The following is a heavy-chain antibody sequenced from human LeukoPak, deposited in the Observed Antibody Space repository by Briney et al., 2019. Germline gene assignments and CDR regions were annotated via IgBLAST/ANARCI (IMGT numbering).Heavy chain of an antibody. CDR1: GFTFSSYW. Sequence: GGSLRLSCAASGFTFSSYWMSWVRQAPGKGLEWVANIKQDGSEKYYVDSVKGRFTISRDNAKNSLYLQMNSLRAEDTAVYYCARSGGYFDWLNAFDIWGQGTMVTVSS. CDR2: IKQDGSEK. J-gene: IGHJ3*02. D-gene: IGHD3-9*01. V-gene: IGHV3-7*01. CDR3: ARSGGYFDWLNAFDI.